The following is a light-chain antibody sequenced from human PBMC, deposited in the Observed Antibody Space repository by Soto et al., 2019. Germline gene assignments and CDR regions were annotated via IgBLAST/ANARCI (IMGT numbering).Light chain of an antibody. Sequence: DIQMTQSPSSLSASVGDRVTITFRASQSISSYLNWYQQKPGKAPKLLIYDASSLESGVPQRFSGSGSGTEFTLTISSLQTDDFSTYYCQQYHSYWTFGQGTKVDIK. CDR1: QSISSY. CDR3: QQYHSYWT. J-gene: IGKJ1*01. V-gene: IGKV1-5*01. CDR2: DAS.